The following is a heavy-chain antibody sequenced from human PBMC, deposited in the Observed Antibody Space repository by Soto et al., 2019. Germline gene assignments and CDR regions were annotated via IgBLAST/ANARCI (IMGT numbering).Heavy chain of an antibody. J-gene: IGHJ6*03. CDR1: GGSFSGYY. V-gene: IGHV4-34*01. Sequence: SETLSLTCAVYGGSFSGYYWSWIRQPPGKGLEWIGEINHSGSTNYNPSLKSRVTISVDTSKNQFSLKLSSVTAADTAVYYCAGGFLYSSSRVPRTHYYYYMDVWGKGTTVTVSS. CDR3: AGGFLYSSSRVPRTHYYYYMDV. CDR2: INHSGST. D-gene: IGHD6-6*01.